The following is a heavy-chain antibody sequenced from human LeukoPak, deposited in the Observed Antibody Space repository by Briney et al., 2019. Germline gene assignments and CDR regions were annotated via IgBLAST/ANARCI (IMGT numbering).Heavy chain of an antibody. CDR3: ARAYCSSTSCRHWFDP. Sequence: ASVKVSCKASGYTFTGYYMHWVRQAPGQGLEWMGWINPNSGGTNYAQKFQGRVTMTRDTSISTAYMELSRLRSDDTAVYYCARAYCSSTSCRHWFDPWGQGTLVTVSS. CDR1: GYTFTGYY. J-gene: IGHJ5*02. D-gene: IGHD2-2*01. CDR2: INPNSGGT. V-gene: IGHV1-2*02.